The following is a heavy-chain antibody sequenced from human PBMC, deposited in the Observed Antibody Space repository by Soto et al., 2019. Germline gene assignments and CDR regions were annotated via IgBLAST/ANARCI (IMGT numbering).Heavy chain of an antibody. Sequence: GGSLRLSCEGSGFTFTDYYMTWIRQAPGKGLEWVAYINTLSTAIYYADSVKGRFTISRDNAKNSLYLQMNGLRAEDTATYYCARRLQWQLRPLDSWGRGTLVTVSS. V-gene: IGHV3-11*01. CDR3: ARRLQWQLRPLDS. CDR2: INTLSTAI. J-gene: IGHJ4*02. CDR1: GFTFTDYY. D-gene: IGHD6-19*01.